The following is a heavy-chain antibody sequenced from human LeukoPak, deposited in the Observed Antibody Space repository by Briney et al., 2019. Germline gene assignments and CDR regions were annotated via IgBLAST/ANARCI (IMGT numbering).Heavy chain of an antibody. V-gene: IGHV4-61*02. CDR2: IYTSGST. Sequence: SQTLSLTCTVSGGSVSSGSYYWSWIRQPAGKGLEWIGRIYTSGSTNYNPSLKSRVTISVDTSKHQFSLKLSSVTAADTAVYYCARVFSGYVSDYWGQGTLVTVSS. CDR1: GGSVSSGSYY. J-gene: IGHJ4*02. D-gene: IGHD5-12*01. CDR3: ARVFSGYVSDY.